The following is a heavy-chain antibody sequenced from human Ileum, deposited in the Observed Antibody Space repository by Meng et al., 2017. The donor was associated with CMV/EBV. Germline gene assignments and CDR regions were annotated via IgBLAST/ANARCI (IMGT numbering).Heavy chain of an antibody. CDR3: TRDAKYCVYTSCYGLGY. CDR2: ISSKASGGTT. Sequence: GESLKISCPASGFTFSDYSMSWVRQTPGKGLEWVGFISSKASGGTTDYAASVKGRFTISRDDSKSIAYLQMNSLKTEDTAVYYCTRDAKYCVYTSCYGLGYWGQGRLVTVSS. V-gene: IGHV3-49*04. CDR1: GFTFSDYS. D-gene: IGHD2-2*01. J-gene: IGHJ4*02.